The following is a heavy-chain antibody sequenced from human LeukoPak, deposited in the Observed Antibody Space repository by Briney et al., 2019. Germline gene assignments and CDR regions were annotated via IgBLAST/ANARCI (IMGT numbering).Heavy chain of an antibody. CDR3: ARGSITIFGVIYDY. CDR1: GYTFTGYY. J-gene: IGHJ4*02. V-gene: IGHV1-2*02. Sequence: ASVKVSCKASGYTFTGYYMHWVRQAPGQGLEWMGWINPNSGGTNYAQKFQGGVTMTRDTSISTAYMELSRLRSDDTAVYYCARGSITIFGVIYDYWGQGTLVTVSS. CDR2: INPNSGGT. D-gene: IGHD3-3*01.